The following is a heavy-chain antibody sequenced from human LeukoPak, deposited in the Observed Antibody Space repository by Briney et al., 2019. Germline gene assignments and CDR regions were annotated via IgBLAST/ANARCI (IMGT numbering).Heavy chain of an antibody. CDR2: IYYSGST. CDR3: ARTIADFWRWTGWFDP. J-gene: IGHJ5*02. V-gene: IGHV4-39*01. Sequence: SETLSLTCTVSGGSISSSSYYWGWIRQPPGKGLEWIGSIYYSGSTYYNPSLKSRVTISVDTSKNQFSLKLSSVTAADTAVYYCARTIADFWRWTGWFDPWGQGTLVTVSS. D-gene: IGHD3-3*01. CDR1: GGSISSSSYY.